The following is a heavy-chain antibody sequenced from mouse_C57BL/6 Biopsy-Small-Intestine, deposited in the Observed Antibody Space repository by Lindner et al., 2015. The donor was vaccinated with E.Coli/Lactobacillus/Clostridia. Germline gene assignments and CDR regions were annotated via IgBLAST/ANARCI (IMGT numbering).Heavy chain of an antibody. CDR3: ARGDYDWFAY. D-gene: IGHD2-4*01. CDR1: GYSFTSYY. Sequence: VQLQESGPELVKPGASVKISCKASGYSFTSYYIHWVKQRPGQGLEWIGWIYPGSGNTKYNENFKGKATLTADTSSSTAYMQLNSLTSEGSAVYYCARGDYDWFAYWGQGTLVTVSA. V-gene: IGHV1-66*01. J-gene: IGHJ3*01. CDR2: IYPGSGNT.